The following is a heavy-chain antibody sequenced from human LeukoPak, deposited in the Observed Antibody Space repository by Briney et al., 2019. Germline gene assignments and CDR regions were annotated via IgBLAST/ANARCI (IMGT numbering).Heavy chain of an antibody. CDR1: GFTFSSYA. Sequence: GGSLRLSCAASGFTFSSYAMHWVRQAPGKGLEYVSAISSNGGSTYYANSVKGRFTISRDNSKNTLYLQMNSLRAEDTAVYYCASWNPQYSSSWRTHDDYWGQGTLVTVSS. D-gene: IGHD6-13*01. CDR3: ASWNPQYSSSWRTHDDY. CDR2: ISSNGGST. J-gene: IGHJ4*02. V-gene: IGHV3-64*01.